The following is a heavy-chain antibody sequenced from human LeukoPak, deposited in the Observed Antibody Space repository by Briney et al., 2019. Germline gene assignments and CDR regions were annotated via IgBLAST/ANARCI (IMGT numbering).Heavy chain of an antibody. CDR1: GFTFSSYA. V-gene: IGHV3-23*01. J-gene: IGHJ2*01. D-gene: IGHD5-12*01. Sequence: PGGSLRLSCAASGFTFSSYAMSWVRQAPGKGLEWVSAISGSGGSTYYADSVKGRFTISRDNSKNTLYLKMNSLRAEDTAVYYCAKDLCFRGYEPGYFDLWGRGTLVTVSS. CDR3: AKDLCFRGYEPGYFDL. CDR2: ISGSGGST.